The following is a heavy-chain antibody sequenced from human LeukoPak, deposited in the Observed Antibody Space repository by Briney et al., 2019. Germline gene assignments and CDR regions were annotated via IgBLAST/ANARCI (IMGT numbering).Heavy chain of an antibody. D-gene: IGHD4/OR15-4a*01. V-gene: IGHV4-61*05. J-gene: IGHJ5*02. CDR3: VRGPYGASISNWFDP. Sequence: SETLSLTCTLSGVSISSSNSYWGWIRQPPGKGLEWIGYIYYNGDTHYNPSLNSRLSISVDTPNNQFSLNLRSVTAADTAVYYCVRGPYGASISNWFDPWGQGLLVTVSS. CDR1: GVSISSSNSY. CDR2: IYYNGDT.